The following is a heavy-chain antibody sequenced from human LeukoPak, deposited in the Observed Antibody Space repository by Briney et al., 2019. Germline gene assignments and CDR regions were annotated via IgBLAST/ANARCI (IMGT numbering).Heavy chain of an antibody. Sequence: GGSLRLSCAASGFTFSSYWMHWVRQAPGKGLVWVSRIKNDGSSTSYADSVKGRFTISRDNAKNTLYLQMNSLRVEDTAMYYCTKSDWFDPWGQGTLVIVSS. J-gene: IGHJ5*02. V-gene: IGHV3-74*01. CDR2: IKNDGSST. CDR1: GFTFSSYW. CDR3: TKSDWFDP.